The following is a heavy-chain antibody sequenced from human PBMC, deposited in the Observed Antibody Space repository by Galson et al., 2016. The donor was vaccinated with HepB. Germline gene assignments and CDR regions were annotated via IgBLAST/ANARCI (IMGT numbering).Heavy chain of an antibody. CDR1: GFTFSSYW. J-gene: IGHJ4*02. D-gene: IGHD3-10*01. Sequence: SLRLSCAASGFTFSSYWMHWVRQAPGKGLVWVSRINSDGSSTDFADSVKGRFTISRDNAKNTLYLQMNSLRAEDTAVYYCASSVRGSGCPPGGYWGQTILVTVSS. V-gene: IGHV3-74*01. CDR3: ASSVRGSGCPPGGY. CDR2: INSDGSST.